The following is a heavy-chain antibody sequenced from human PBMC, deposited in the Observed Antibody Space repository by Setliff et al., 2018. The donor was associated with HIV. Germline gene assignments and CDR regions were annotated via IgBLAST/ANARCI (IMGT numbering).Heavy chain of an antibody. J-gene: IGHJ4*02. CDR2: LLYDGSDD. CDR1: GFTFRSYA. Sequence: GGSLRLSCAASGFTFRSYAMHWVRQAPGKGLEWVAKLLYDGSDDFYSDSVKGRFTISRDNSNNTLFLQMNSLRPEDTTVYYCAREDVVTGYSFDYWGQGTLVTVSS. V-gene: IGHV3-30*04. D-gene: IGHD3-9*01. CDR3: AREDVVTGYSFDY.